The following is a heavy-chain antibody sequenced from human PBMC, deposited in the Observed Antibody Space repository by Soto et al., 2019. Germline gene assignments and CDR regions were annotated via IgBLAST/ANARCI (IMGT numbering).Heavy chain of an antibody. J-gene: IGHJ6*02. CDR3: ARGGYDVRYYYYYAMDV. CDR1: GGTFSSYA. Sequence: SVKVSCKASGGTFSSYAISWVRQAPGQGLEWMGGIIPIFGTANYAQKFQGRVTITADESTSTAYMELSSLRSEDTAVFYCARGGYDVRYYYYYAMDVWGQGTTVTVSS. D-gene: IGHD1-1*01. CDR2: IIPIFGTA. V-gene: IGHV1-69*13.